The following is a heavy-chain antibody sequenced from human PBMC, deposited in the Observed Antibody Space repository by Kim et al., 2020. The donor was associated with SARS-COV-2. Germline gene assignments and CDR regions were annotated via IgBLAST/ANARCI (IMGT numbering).Heavy chain of an antibody. CDR2: IKPSDGSA. D-gene: IGHD2-2*01. V-gene: IGHV1-46*01. CDR3: AREKPAGCHFDY. Sequence: ASVKVSCKASGYIFTSYYLHWVRQAPGEGLEWMGIIKPSDGSASYAQKFQGRVTMTRDTSTSTVYMELSSLRSEDTAVYYCAREKPAGCHFDYWGQGTPVTVSA. CDR1: GYIFTSYY. J-gene: IGHJ4*02.